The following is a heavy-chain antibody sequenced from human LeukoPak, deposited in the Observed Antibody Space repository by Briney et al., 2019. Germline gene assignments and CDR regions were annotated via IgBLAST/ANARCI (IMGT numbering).Heavy chain of an antibody. CDR1: GFTFTRYW. D-gene: IGHD4-11*01. CDR3: PRDGDYRKPPFDY. V-gene: IGHV3-7*01. CDR2: IKQDGGET. Sequence: GGSLRLFCGASGFTFTRYWLSWGRRAPGEGLEGGVNIKQDGGETHCLGPVNGRYTISRDNDCISASQQTYGLRNDATAVYYCPRDGDYRKPPFDYWGQGILVTVSS. J-gene: IGHJ4*02.